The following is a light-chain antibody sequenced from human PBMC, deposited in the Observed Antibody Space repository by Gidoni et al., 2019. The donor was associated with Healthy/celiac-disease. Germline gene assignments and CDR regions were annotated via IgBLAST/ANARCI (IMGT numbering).Light chain of an antibody. J-gene: IGKJ5*01. V-gene: IGKV2-28*01. CDR3: MQALQTPIT. CDR2: LGS. CDR1: QSLLHSNGYNY. Sequence: DIVMTQSPLSLPVTPGAPASISCRSSQSLLHSNGYNYLDWYLQKPGQSPQLLIYLGSNRASGVPDRFIGSGSGTDFTLKISRVEAEDVGVYYCMQALQTPITFGQGTRLEIK.